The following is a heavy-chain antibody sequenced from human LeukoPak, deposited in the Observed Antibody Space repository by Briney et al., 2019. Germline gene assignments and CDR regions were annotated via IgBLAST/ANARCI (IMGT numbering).Heavy chain of an antibody. Sequence: GGSLRLSCAASGFTFSSYAMSWVRQAPGKGLERVSAISGSGGSTYYADSVKGRFTISRGNCKNTLYLEMNSLRGGDTAVYYWAKASGMIVVVITEADYWGQGTLVTVSS. CDR2: ISGSGGST. J-gene: IGHJ4*02. CDR1: GFTFSSYA. CDR3: AKASGMIVVVITEADY. V-gene: IGHV3-23*01. D-gene: IGHD3-22*01.